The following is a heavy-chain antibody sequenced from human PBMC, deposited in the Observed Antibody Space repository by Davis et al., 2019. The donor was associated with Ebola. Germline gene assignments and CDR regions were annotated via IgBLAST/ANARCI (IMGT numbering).Heavy chain of an antibody. J-gene: IGHJ6*02. D-gene: IGHD3-22*01. Sequence: ASVKVSCKASGYTFTSYGISWVRQAPGQGLEWMGWISAYNGNTNYAQKLQGRVTMTTDTSTSTAYMELRSLRSDDTAVYYCTIEVYYYDSSAELYYYYGMDVWGQGTTVTVSS. CDR2: ISAYNGNT. CDR3: TIEVYYYDSSAELYYYYGMDV. V-gene: IGHV1-18*01. CDR1: GYTFTSYG.